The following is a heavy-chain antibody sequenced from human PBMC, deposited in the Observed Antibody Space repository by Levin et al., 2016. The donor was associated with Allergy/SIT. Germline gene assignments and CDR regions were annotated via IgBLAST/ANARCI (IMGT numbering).Heavy chain of an antibody. J-gene: IGHJ4*02. D-gene: IGHD4-17*01. Sequence: WVRQAPGQRLEWMGWINAGNGNTKYSQKFQGRVTITRDTSASTAYMELSSLRSEDTAVYYCARGGSYGDFFEETKSPFDYWGQGTLVTVSS. CDR2: INAGNGNT. CDR3: ARGGSYGDFFEETKSPFDY. V-gene: IGHV1-3*01.